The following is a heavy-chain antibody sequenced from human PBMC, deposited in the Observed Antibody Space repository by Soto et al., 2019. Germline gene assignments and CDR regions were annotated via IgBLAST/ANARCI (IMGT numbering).Heavy chain of an antibody. J-gene: IGHJ4*02. CDR3: AKDRYSSGWYIYDY. Sequence: QVQLVESGGGVVQPGRSLRLSCAASGFTFSAYGMHWVRQAPGKGLEWVAVISYDGSNKYYADSVKGRFTISRDNSKNTLYLQMNSLRVEDTAIYYCAKDRYSSGWYIYDYWGQGTLVTVSS. CDR1: GFTFSAYG. V-gene: IGHV3-30*18. CDR2: ISYDGSNK. D-gene: IGHD6-19*01.